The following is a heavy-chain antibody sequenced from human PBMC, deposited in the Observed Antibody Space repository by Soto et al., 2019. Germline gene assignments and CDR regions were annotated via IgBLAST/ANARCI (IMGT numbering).Heavy chain of an antibody. CDR2: INKSGGGT. Sequence: GSLRLSCAASGFTFSSFAMSWVRQAPGKGLEWVSTINKSGGGTYYADSVKGRFTISRDNSKNMLFLQMNGLRAEDTAVYYCAKDPPTAGTTFDYWGRGTLVTVS. CDR1: GFTFSSFA. CDR3: AKDPPTAGTTFDY. J-gene: IGHJ4*02. D-gene: IGHD1-1*01. V-gene: IGHV3-23*01.